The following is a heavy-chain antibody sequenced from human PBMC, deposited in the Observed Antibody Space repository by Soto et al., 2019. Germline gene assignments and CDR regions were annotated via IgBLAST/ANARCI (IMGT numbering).Heavy chain of an antibody. CDR1: GDSVNNYY. CDR3: ARLRSAGGVRGVIYWFDP. CDR2: FYVGGGT. V-gene: IGHV4-59*08. J-gene: IGHJ5*02. D-gene: IGHD3-10*01. Sequence: QVQLQESGPGLVKPSETLSLTCTVSGDSVNNYYWIWIRQPPGKGLEYMGHFYVGGGTNYNPSLKSRLTISLDTSKNQLSLKLNSVTAADTAIYYCARLRSAGGVRGVIYWFDPWGQGILVSVSS.